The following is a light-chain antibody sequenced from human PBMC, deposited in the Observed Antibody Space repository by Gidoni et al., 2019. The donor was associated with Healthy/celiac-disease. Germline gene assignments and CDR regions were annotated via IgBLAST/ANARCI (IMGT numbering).Light chain of an antibody. V-gene: IGKV2-28*01. J-gene: IGKJ4*01. CDR2: LGS. CDR3: MQALRALT. CDR1: QSLLHSTGNNY. Sequence: DIVMTQSPLSLPVTPGEPAAIACRSSQSLLHSTGNNYLNWYLQKPGQSPQLLIYLGSNRASGVPDRFSGSGSGTDFTLKISRVEAEDVGVYYCMQALRALTFGGGTKVEIK.